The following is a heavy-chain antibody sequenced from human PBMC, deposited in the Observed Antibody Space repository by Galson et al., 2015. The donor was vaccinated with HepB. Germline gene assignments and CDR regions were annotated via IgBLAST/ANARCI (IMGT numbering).Heavy chain of an antibody. CDR3: TTDPASEYQLLDY. CDR2: IKSKTDGGAT. D-gene: IGHD2-2*01. V-gene: IGHV3-15*01. CDR1: GFTFSNAW. Sequence: SLRLSCAASGFTFSNAWMSWVRQAPGKGLEWVGRIKSKTDGGATDYAAPVKGRFTISRDDSRNTLYLQMNSLKTEDTAVYYCTTDPASEYQLLDYWGQGTLVTVSS. J-gene: IGHJ4*02.